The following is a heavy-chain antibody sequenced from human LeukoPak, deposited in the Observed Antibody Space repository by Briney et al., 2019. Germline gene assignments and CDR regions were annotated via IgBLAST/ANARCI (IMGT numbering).Heavy chain of an antibody. V-gene: IGHV3-33*01. CDR2: IWYDGSNK. J-gene: IGHJ4*02. CDR1: GFTFSSYG. CDR3: ARDHEQWLGVDY. Sequence: GGSLILSCAASGFTFSSYGMHWVRQAPGKGLEWVAVIWYDGSNKYYADSVKGRFTISRDNSKNTLYLQMNSLRAEDTAVYYCARDHEQWLGVDYWGQGTLVTVSS. D-gene: IGHD6-19*01.